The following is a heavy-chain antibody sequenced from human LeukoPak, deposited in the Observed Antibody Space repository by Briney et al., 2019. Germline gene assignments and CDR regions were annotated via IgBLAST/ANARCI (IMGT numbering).Heavy chain of an antibody. Sequence: SETLSLTCTVSGGSISSGDYYWSWIRQPPGKGLGWIGYIYYSGSTYYNPSLKSRVTISVDTSKNQFSLKLSSVTAADTAVYYRARLSPATITYDYFDYWGQGTLVTVSS. CDR1: GGSISSGDYY. V-gene: IGHV4-30-4*01. D-gene: IGHD5-12*01. CDR3: ARLSPATITYDYFDY. CDR2: IYYSGST. J-gene: IGHJ4*02.